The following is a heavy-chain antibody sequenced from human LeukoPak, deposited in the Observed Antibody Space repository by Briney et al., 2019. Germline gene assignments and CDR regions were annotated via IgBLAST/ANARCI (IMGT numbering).Heavy chain of an antibody. CDR3: AREGVRRWFDP. D-gene: IGHD2-21*01. CDR1: GFTVSSNY. V-gene: IGHV3-53*01. Sequence: PGGSLRLSCAASGFTVSSNYMSWVRQAPGKGLEWVSVIYGGGSTYYADSVKGRFTISRDNSKNTLYLQMNSLRAEDTAVYYCAREGVRRWFDPWGQGTLVTVSS. J-gene: IGHJ5*02. CDR2: IYGGGST.